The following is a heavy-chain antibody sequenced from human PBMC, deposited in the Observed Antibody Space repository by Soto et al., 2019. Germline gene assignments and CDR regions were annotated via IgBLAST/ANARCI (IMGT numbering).Heavy chain of an antibody. CDR2: IKEDGSEK. CDR1: GFTFGDFW. Sequence: GGSLRLSCAASGFTFGDFWMNWVRQAPGKGLEWVANIKEDGSEKYFLDSVKGRFTISRDNAKNSLYLQINSPRAEDTGVYYCARDLGRTADGYYYYDAMDVWGQGTTVTVYS. J-gene: IGHJ6*02. D-gene: IGHD2-2*01. CDR3: ARDLGRTADGYYYYDAMDV. V-gene: IGHV3-7*01.